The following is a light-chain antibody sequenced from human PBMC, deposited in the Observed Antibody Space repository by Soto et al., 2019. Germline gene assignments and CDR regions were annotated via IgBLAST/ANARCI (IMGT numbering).Light chain of an antibody. Sequence: QSALTQPASVSGSPGQSITISCTGTSSDVGGYNYVSWYQQHPGKAPRFIIFDVTNRPSGVSNRFSGSKSGNTASLTISGLQAEDEADYYCSSYTRTSAWVFGGGTKLTVL. J-gene: IGLJ3*02. CDR3: SSYTRTSAWV. V-gene: IGLV2-14*03. CDR2: DVT. CDR1: SSDVGGYNY.